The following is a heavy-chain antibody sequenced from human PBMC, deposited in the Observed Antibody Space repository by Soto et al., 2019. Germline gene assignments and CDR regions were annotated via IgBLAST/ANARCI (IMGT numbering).Heavy chain of an antibody. CDR2: IYDRVST. J-gene: IGHJ4*02. D-gene: IGHD3-16*01. V-gene: IGHV4-30-4*01. Sequence: HVQLQESGPGLVKPSQTLSLTCTVSGGSISNGDYYWSWIRQPPGRVLEWVGYIYDRVSTYYNPSLKSRVTISVDTSKDQFSLKLSSVTAADTAVYYCASDVRGSDFVYWGQGTLVTVSS. CDR3: ASDVRGSDFVY. CDR1: GGSISNGDYY.